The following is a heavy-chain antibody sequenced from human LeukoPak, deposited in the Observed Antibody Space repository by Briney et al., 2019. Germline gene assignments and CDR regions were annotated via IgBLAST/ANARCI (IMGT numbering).Heavy chain of an antibody. D-gene: IGHD4-23*01. J-gene: IGHJ5*02. CDR1: GYTFTSYG. V-gene: IGHV1-18*01. CDR3: ARYYGGNPDNWFDP. CDR2: ISAYNGNT. Sequence: GASVKVSCKASGYTFTSYGISWVRRAPGQGLEWMGWISAYNGNTNYAQKLQGRVTMTTDTSTSTAYMELRSLRSDDTAVYYCARYYGGNPDNWFDPWGQGTLVTVSS.